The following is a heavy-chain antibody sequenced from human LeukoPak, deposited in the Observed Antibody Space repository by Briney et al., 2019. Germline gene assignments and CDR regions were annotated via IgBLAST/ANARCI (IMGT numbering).Heavy chain of an antibody. CDR2: ISGTGDST. D-gene: IGHD3-10*01. J-gene: IGHJ4*02. Sequence: GGSLRLSCAASGFTFSSYAVGWVRQAPGKGLEWVSTISGTGDSTYYADSVKGRFSISRDNSRNTLYLQMNRLTADDTAVYFCARPGITMVIVGPYYFDYWGRGTLVTVSS. V-gene: IGHV3-23*01. CDR1: GFTFSSYA. CDR3: ARPGITMVIVGPYYFDY.